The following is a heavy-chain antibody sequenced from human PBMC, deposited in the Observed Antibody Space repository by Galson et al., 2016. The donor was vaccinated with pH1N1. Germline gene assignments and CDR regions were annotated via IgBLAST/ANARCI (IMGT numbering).Heavy chain of an antibody. CDR3: ARPRRDGYNEDSYYFDY. Sequence: SLTCTVSGGSISSITYYWGWIRQPPGKGLEWIGSIYYSGSTYYNPSLKSRVTISVDTSKNQFSLKLSSVTAADTAVYYCARPRRDGYNEDSYYFDYWGQGTLVTVSS. CDR1: GGSISSITYY. J-gene: IGHJ4*02. CDR2: IYYSGST. D-gene: IGHD5-24*01. V-gene: IGHV4-39*01.